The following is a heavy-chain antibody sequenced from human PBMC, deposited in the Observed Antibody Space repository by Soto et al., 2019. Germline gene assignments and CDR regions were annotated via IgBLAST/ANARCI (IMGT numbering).Heavy chain of an antibody. CDR3: ARASGQLGGTHFDY. Sequence: SSETLSLTCTVSGGSISSGGDYCSWIRQHPGKGLEWIGYIYYSGSTYYNPSLKSRVTISVDTSKNQFSLKLSSVTAADTAVYYCARASGQLGGTHFDYWGQGTLVTVSS. CDR2: IYYSGST. D-gene: IGHD6-6*01. V-gene: IGHV4-31*03. CDR1: GGSISSGGDY. J-gene: IGHJ4*02.